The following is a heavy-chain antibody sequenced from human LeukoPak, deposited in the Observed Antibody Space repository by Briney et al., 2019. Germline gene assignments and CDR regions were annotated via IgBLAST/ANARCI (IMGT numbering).Heavy chain of an antibody. CDR3: ARFYYSNYAWWYFDL. V-gene: IGHV4-59*10. CDR2: IYTSGST. J-gene: IGHJ2*01. CDR1: GGSFSGYY. Sequence: PSETLSLTCAVYGGSFSGYYWSWIRQPAGKGLEWIGRIYTSGSTNYNPSLKSRVTMSVDTSKNQFSLKLSSVTAADTAVYYCARFYYSNYAWWYFDLWGRGTLVTVSS. D-gene: IGHD4-11*01.